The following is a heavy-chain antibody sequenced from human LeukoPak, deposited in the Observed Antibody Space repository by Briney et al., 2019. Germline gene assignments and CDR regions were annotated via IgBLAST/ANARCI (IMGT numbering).Heavy chain of an antibody. Sequence: GGSLRLSCAASGFTFNSYSMNWVRQAPGKGLEWVSFISSSSSTIYYADPVKGRFTISRDNAKNSLYLQMNSLRAEDTAVYFCARESYEMATATRTYYFDYWGQGTLVTVSS. J-gene: IGHJ4*02. CDR3: ARESYEMATATRTYYFDY. CDR1: GFTFNSYS. CDR2: ISSSSSTI. D-gene: IGHD5-24*01. V-gene: IGHV3-48*01.